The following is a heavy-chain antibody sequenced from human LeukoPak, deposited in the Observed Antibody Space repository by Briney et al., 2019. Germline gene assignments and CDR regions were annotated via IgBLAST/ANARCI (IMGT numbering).Heavy chain of an antibody. V-gene: IGHV3-11*01. CDR3: AKDPGQVTGRLGDHYYYYYMDV. J-gene: IGHJ6*03. Sequence: KAGGSLRLSCAASGFTFSDYYMSWIRQAPGKGLEWVSYISSSGSNLYYADSVKGRFTISRDNSKNSLYLQMNSLRTEDTALYYCAKDPGQVTGRLGDHYYYYYMDVWGKGTTVTVSS. CDR1: GFTFSDYY. CDR2: ISSSGSNL. D-gene: IGHD3-16*01.